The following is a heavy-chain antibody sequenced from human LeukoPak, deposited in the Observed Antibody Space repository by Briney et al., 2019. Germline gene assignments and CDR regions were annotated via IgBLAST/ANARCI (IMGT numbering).Heavy chain of an antibody. CDR1: GYTFTSYD. D-gene: IGHD3-9*01. Sequence: GASVKVSCKASGYTFTSYDINWVRQATGQGLEWMGWMNPNSGNTGYAQKFQGRVTMTRNTSISTAYMELNSLRSEDTAVYYCASLRYFDPQGYMDVWGKGTTVTVSS. J-gene: IGHJ6*03. V-gene: IGHV1-8*01. CDR3: ASLRYFDPQGYMDV. CDR2: MNPNSGNT.